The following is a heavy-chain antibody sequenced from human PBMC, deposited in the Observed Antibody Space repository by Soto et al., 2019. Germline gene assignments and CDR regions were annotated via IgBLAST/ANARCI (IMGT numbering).Heavy chain of an antibody. CDR1: GFTFSSYA. CDR2: ISGSGGST. CDR3: AKRLGYCSGGSCYLGY. Sequence: EVQLLESGGGLVQPGGSLRLSCAASGFTFSSYAMSWVRQAPGKGLEWVSAISGSGGSTYYADSVKGRFTISRDNSKNTLYLKMNSLRAEDTAVYYCAKRLGYCSGGSCYLGYWGQGTLVTVSS. J-gene: IGHJ4*02. D-gene: IGHD2-15*01. V-gene: IGHV3-23*01.